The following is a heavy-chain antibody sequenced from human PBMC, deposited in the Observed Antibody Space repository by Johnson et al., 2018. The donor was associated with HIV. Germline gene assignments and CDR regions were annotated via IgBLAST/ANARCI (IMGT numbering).Heavy chain of an antibody. CDR2: INRGGSDI. CDR1: GFTFSSYC. J-gene: IGHJ3*02. D-gene: IGHD6-13*01. Sequence: QVQLVESGGGLVKPGGSLRLSCAGSGFTFSSYCMNWIRQAPGKGLEWVAYINRGGSDIYYADSVKGRFTISRDNAKNSLYLQMNSLRAEDTAVYYCARGRYRRTWYVGRLDAFDIWGQGTMVTVSS. CDR3: ARGRYRRTWYVGRLDAFDI. V-gene: IGHV3-11*04.